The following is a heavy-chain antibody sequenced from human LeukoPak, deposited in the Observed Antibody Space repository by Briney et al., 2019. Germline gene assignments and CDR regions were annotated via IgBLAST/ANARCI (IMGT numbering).Heavy chain of an antibody. CDR1: GYSFTIYY. J-gene: IGHJ3*02. D-gene: IGHD5-12*01. CDR3: ARGGLDAFDI. CDR2: INPSDSAT. Sequence: ASVKVSCKASGYSFTIYYLHWVRQAPGQGLEWVGVINPSDSATSYAQEFQGRVTMTRDTSTSTVYMELSSLRSEDTAVYYCARGGLDAFDIWGQGTMVTVSS. V-gene: IGHV1-46*01.